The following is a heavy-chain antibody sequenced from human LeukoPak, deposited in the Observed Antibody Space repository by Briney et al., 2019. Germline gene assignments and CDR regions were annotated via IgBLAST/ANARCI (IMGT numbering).Heavy chain of an antibody. Sequence: SSETLSLTCAVYGGSFSGYYWSWIRQPPGKGLEWIGEINHSGSTNYNPSLKSRVTISVDTSKNQFSLKLSSVTAADTAVYYCARGPYSSSWYVGWFDPWGQGTLVTVSS. D-gene: IGHD6-13*01. CDR3: ARGPYSSSWYVGWFDP. CDR1: GGSFSGYY. CDR2: INHSGST. V-gene: IGHV4-34*01. J-gene: IGHJ5*02.